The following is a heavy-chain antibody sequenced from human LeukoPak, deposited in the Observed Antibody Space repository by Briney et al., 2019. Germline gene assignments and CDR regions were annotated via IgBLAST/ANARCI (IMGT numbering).Heavy chain of an antibody. V-gene: IGHV3-7*03. D-gene: IGHD6-13*01. CDR1: GFTFSDFW. CDR2: IKQDGFEK. J-gene: IGHJ4*02. CDR3: ARVGSIAAAGTPDY. Sequence: GWSLRLSCVASGFTFSDFWMNWVRQAPGKGLEWVANIKQDGFEKYYVDSVKGRFTISRDDAKNSLYLQMHSLRAEDTAVYYCARVGSIAAAGTPDYWGQGTLVTVSS.